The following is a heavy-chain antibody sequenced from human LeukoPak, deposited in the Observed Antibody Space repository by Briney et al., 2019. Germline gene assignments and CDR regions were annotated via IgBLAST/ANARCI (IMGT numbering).Heavy chain of an antibody. CDR3: ARGRILWYFDL. Sequence: SETLSLTCAVYGGSFSGYYWSWIRQPPGKGLEWIGEINHSGSTNYNPSLKSRVTISVDTSKNKFSLKLSSVTAADTAVYYCARGRILWYFDLWGRGTLVTVSS. CDR2: INHSGST. J-gene: IGHJ2*01. V-gene: IGHV4-34*01. D-gene: IGHD2-21*01. CDR1: GGSFSGYY.